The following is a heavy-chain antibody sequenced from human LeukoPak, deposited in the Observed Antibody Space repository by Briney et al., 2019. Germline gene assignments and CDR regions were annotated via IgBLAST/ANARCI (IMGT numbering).Heavy chain of an antibody. Sequence: LETLSLTCTVSGGSISSYYWSWIRQPPGKGLEWIGYIYTSGSTNYNPSLKSRVTISVDTSKNQFSLKLSSVTAADTAVYYCARLVVPRQYNWFDPWGQGTLVTVSS. V-gene: IGHV4-4*09. CDR1: GGSISSYY. CDR3: ARLVVPRQYNWFDP. CDR2: IYTSGST. J-gene: IGHJ5*02. D-gene: IGHD2-8*02.